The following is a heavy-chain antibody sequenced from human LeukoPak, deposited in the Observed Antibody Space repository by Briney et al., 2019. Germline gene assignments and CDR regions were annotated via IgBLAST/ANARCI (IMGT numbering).Heavy chain of an antibody. Sequence: SQTLSLACAVSGGSISSGGYSWSWIRQPPGKGLEWIGYIYHSGSTYYNPSLKSRVTISVDRSKNQFSLKLSSVTAADTAVYYCARGYAIDAFDIWGQGTMVTVSS. V-gene: IGHV4-30-2*01. D-gene: IGHD1-1*01. CDR2: IYHSGST. J-gene: IGHJ3*02. CDR3: ARGYAIDAFDI. CDR1: GGSISSGGYS.